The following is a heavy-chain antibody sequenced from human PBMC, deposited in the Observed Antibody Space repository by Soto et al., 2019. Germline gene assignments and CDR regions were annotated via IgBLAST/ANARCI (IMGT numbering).Heavy chain of an antibody. Sequence: GGSRRLSCAASGFTFSSYAMKWVRQAPGKGLEWVSLIGESGTPTYYADSVKGRFTISRDNSGNTLFLEMYSLRAEDTAVYYCARYIPGVRYYGMDFWGQGTTVTVSS. J-gene: IGHJ6*02. V-gene: IGHV3-23*01. D-gene: IGHD2-2*01. CDR2: IGESGTPT. CDR3: ARYIPGVRYYGMDF. CDR1: GFTFSSYA.